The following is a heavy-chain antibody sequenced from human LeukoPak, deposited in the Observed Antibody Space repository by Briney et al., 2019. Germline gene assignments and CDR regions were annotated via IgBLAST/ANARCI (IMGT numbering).Heavy chain of an antibody. CDR3: AREGIAARWVDY. J-gene: IGHJ4*02. CDR1: GFTFSSYS. V-gene: IGHV3-21*01. Sequence: GGSLSLSCPASGFTFSSYSMNWFRKPQGKGLEGVSSISSSSSYIYYADSVKGRFTISRDNAKNSLYLQMNSLRAEDTAVYYCAREGIAARWVDYWGQGTLVTVSS. CDR2: ISSSSSYI. D-gene: IGHD6-6*01.